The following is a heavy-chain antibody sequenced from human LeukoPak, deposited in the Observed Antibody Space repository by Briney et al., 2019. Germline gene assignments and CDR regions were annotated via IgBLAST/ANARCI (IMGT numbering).Heavy chain of an antibody. CDR3: ARGIVPYYFDY. CDR2: INHSGST. Sequence: ETLSLTCAVYGGSFSGYYWSWIRQPPGKGLEWIGEINHSGSTNYNPSLKSRVTISVDTSKNQFSLKLSSVTAADTAVYYCARGIVPYYFDYWGQGTLVTVSS. CDR1: GGSFSGYY. V-gene: IGHV4-34*01. J-gene: IGHJ4*02. D-gene: IGHD2-15*01.